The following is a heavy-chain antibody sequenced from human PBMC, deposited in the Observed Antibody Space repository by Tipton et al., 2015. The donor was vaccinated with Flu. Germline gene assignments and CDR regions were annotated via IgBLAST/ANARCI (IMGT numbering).Heavy chain of an antibody. J-gene: IGHJ4*02. CDR2: IYYSGST. V-gene: IGHV4-61*01. D-gene: IGHD3-3*01. CDR3: ARGDFWSGYYVDY. Sequence: TLSLTCTVSGGSVSSGSYYWCWIRQPPGKGLEWIGYIYYSGSTNYNPSLKSRVTISVDTSKNQFSLKLSSVTAADTAVYYCARGDFWSGYYVDYWGQGTLVTVSS. CDR1: GGSVSSGSYY.